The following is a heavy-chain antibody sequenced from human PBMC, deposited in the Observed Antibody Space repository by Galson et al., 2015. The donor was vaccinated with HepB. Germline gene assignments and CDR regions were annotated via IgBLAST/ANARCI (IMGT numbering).Heavy chain of an antibody. CDR1: EYTFASYV. J-gene: IGHJ4*02. D-gene: IGHD2-8*01. V-gene: IGHV7-4-1*02. CDR3: AGGNGYFDY. Sequence: SVKVSCKASEYTFASYVLNWVRRAPGQGLEWMGWINTNTGNPTYAQGFTGRFVFSLDTSVSTAYLQISSLKAEDTAVYYCAGGNGYFDYWGQGTLVTVSS. CDR2: INTNTGNP.